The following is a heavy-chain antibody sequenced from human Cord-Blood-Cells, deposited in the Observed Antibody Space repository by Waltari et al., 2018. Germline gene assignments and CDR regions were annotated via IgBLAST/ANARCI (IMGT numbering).Heavy chain of an antibody. V-gene: IGHV4-34*01. D-gene: IGHD2-2*02. Sequence: QVQLQQWGAGLLTPSETLSLTCAVYGGSFSGYSWSWIRQPPGKGLEWIGEINHSGSTNYNPSLKSRVTISVDTSKNQFSLKLSSVTAADTAVYYCARGYCSSTSCYTPFYYYYGMDVWGQGTTVTVSS. J-gene: IGHJ6*02. CDR1: GGSFSGYS. CDR3: ARGYCSSTSCYTPFYYYYGMDV. CDR2: INHSGST.